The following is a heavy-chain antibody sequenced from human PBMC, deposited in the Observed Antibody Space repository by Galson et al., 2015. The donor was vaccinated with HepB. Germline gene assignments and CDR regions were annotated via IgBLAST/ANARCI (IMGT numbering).Heavy chain of an antibody. CDR1: GFTFSSYA. CDR2: ISGSGGST. Sequence: SLRLSCAASGFTFSSYAMSWVRQAPGKGLEWVSAISGSGGSTYYADSVKGRFAISRDNSKNTLYLQMNSLRAEDTAVYYCAKGTMIVVVIPFDYWGQGTLVTVSS. J-gene: IGHJ4*02. V-gene: IGHV3-23*01. D-gene: IGHD3-22*01. CDR3: AKGTMIVVVIPFDY.